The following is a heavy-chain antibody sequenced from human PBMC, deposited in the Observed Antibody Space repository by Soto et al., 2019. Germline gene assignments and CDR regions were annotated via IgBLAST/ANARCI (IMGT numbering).Heavy chain of an antibody. CDR3: AKDMGLGGLLWFGEQTYYYYYSGMDV. J-gene: IGHJ6*02. V-gene: IGHV3-23*01. Sequence: GGSLRLSCAASGFTFSSYAMSWVRQAPGKGLEWVSAISGSGGSTYYADSVKGRFTISRDNSKNTLYLQMNSLRAEDTAVYYCAKDMGLGGLLWFGEQTYYYYYSGMDVWGQGTTVTVS. CDR2: ISGSGGST. CDR1: GFTFSSYA. D-gene: IGHD3-10*01.